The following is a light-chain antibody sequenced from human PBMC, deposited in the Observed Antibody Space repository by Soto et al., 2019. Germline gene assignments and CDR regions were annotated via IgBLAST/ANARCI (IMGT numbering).Light chain of an antibody. CDR1: QSVSSSY. Sequence: EIVLTQSPGTLSLSPGERATLSCRASQSVSSSYLAWYQQKPGQAPRLLIYGASSRATGIPDRFSGSGSGTDFTLTISRLEPEDFAVYYCQQYGSSITVGQGTRLDIK. J-gene: IGKJ5*01. CDR3: QQYGSSIT. V-gene: IGKV3-20*01. CDR2: GAS.